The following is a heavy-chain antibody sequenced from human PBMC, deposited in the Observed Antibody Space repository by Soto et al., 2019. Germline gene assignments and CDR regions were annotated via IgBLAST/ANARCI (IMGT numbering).Heavy chain of an antibody. Sequence: QVQLVESGGGVVQPGRSLRLSCAASGFTFSSYAMHWVRQAPGKGLEWVAVISYDGSNKYYEDSVKGRFTISRDNSKNTLYLQMNSLRAEDTAVYYCAREDTVPAAMYYYYYGMDVWGQGTTVTVSS. CDR2: ISYDGSNK. CDR1: GFTFSSYA. V-gene: IGHV3-30-3*01. J-gene: IGHJ6*02. CDR3: AREDTVPAAMYYYYYGMDV. D-gene: IGHD2-2*01.